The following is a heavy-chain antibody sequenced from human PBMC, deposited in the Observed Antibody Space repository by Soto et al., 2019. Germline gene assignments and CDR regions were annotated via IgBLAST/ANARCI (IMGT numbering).Heavy chain of an antibody. J-gene: IGHJ4*02. D-gene: IGHD3-3*01. CDR3: ARGYYDQPFDY. Sequence: LQLLSDTCSVSDGSSSRGGSYRRRIRQHPGKGLEWIGYIYYSGSTYYNPSLKSRVTISVDTSKNQFSLKLSSVTAADTAVYYCARGYYDQPFDYWGQGTLVTVSS. CDR2: IYYSGST. CDR1: DGSSSRGGSY. V-gene: IGHV4-31*03.